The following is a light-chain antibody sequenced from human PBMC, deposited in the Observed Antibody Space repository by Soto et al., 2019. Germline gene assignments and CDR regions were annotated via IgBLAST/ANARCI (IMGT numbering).Light chain of an antibody. Sequence: QSALTQPPSASGSPGQSVTISCTGTSSDVGGYNFVSWYQQHPGKAPKLMIYEVTKRPSGVPDRFSGSKSSNTASLTVSGLQGEDEADYYCTSYAGSNIPVVFGGGTKLTVL. J-gene: IGLJ2*01. CDR2: EVT. V-gene: IGLV2-8*01. CDR1: SSDVGGYNF. CDR3: TSYAGSNIPVV.